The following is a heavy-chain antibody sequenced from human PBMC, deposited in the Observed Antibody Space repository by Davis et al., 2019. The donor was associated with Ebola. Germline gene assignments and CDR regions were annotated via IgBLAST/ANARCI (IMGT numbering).Heavy chain of an antibody. V-gene: IGHV6-1*01. J-gene: IGHJ6*04. CDR2: TYFNSKWYN. D-gene: IGHD5-18*01. CDR3: ARGWLRAGMDV. Sequence: HSQTPSLTCAISGDSLPIRSGGWNSIRQSPSRGLEWLGRTYFNSKWYNDYAGSVKTRITINPDTSKNQFSLQLNSVTPEDTALYYCARGWLRAGMDVWGEGTTVTVSS. CDR1: GDSLPIRSGG.